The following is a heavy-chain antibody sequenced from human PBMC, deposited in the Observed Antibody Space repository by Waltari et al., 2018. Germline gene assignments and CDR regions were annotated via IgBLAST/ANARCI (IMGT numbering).Heavy chain of an antibody. Sequence: EVRLVQSGAELRKPGTTVKISCKISGYTFTDFYINWLQQAPGKGLEWLGFVDPADGETRLAGKFQGRLTLTADTSTDTAYMEVRSLTSEDTAVYFCATSLGELTPFDYWGQGTPITVSS. V-gene: IGHV1-69-2*01. CDR3: ATSLGELTPFDY. CDR1: GYTFTDFY. CDR2: VDPADGET. J-gene: IGHJ4*02. D-gene: IGHD3-16*01.